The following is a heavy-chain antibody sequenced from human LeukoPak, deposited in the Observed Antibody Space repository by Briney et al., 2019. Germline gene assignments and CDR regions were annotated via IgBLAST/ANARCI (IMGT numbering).Heavy chain of an antibody. CDR2: IYYSGST. J-gene: IGHJ4*02. V-gene: IGHV4-59*01. CDR1: GGSISSYY. D-gene: IGHD3-22*01. CDR3: ARVVDYDSSGYFRYYFDY. Sequence: PSETLSLTCTVSGGSISSYYCSWIRQPPGKGLEWIGYIYYSGSTNYNPSLKSRVTISVDTSKNQFSLKLSSVTAADTAVYYCARVVDYDSSGYFRYYFDYWGQGTLVTVSS.